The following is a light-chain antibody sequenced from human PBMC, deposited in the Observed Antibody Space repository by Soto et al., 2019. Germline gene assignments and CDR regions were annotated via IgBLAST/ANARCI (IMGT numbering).Light chain of an antibody. V-gene: IGKV3-11*01. CDR1: RSIDIY. Sequence: EIVLTQSPATLSLSPGQSATLSCRASRSIDIYLAWYQQKPGQPARLLIYDASNRATGIPARFSGSGSGTDFTLTISSLEPEDFAIYYCQHRTNWPWTYGQGTKVEIK. J-gene: IGKJ1*01. CDR2: DAS. CDR3: QHRTNWPWT.